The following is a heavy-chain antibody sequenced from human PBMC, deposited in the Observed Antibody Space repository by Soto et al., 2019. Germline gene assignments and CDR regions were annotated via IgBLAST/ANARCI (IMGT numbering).Heavy chain of an antibody. Sequence: QVQLVESGGGVVQPGRSLRLSCAASGFTFSSYGMHWVRQAPGKGLEWVAVIWYDGSNKYYADSVKGRFTISRDNSKNTLYLQMNSLRAEDTAVYYCARDPTTPPYCSGGSCYSGDYYYYMDVWGKGTTVTVSS. J-gene: IGHJ6*03. CDR3: ARDPTTPPYCSGGSCYSGDYYYYMDV. V-gene: IGHV3-33*01. CDR2: IWYDGSNK. D-gene: IGHD2-15*01. CDR1: GFTFSSYG.